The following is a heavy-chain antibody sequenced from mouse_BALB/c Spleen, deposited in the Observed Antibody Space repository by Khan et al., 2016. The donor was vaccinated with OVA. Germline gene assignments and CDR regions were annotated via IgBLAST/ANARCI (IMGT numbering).Heavy chain of an antibody. CDR2: IWGGGSK. J-gene: IGHJ4*01. V-gene: IGHV2-6-5*01. CDR1: GFSLTDYA. Sequence: QVQLKESGPGLVAPSQSLSITCTVSGFSLTDYAVSWIRQPPGKGLEWLGVIWGGGSKYYNSALKSRLSISKDNSKSQVILKMNSLQTDDTVMYYCAKDPPYYAMDYWGQGTSVTVSS. CDR3: AKDPPYYAMDY.